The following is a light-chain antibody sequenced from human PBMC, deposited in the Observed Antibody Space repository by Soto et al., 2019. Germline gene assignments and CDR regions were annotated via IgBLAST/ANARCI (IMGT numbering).Light chain of an antibody. Sequence: QSVLTQAASVSGSPGQSITISCTGTSSDVGSYNFVSWYQQHPGEAPKVMIYEVSKRPSGVSNRFSGSKSGNTASLTISGLQAEDEADYYCCSYAGSSTPLIFGTGTKVTVL. CDR3: CSYAGSSTPLI. J-gene: IGLJ1*01. V-gene: IGLV2-23*02. CDR1: SSDVGSYNF. CDR2: EVS.